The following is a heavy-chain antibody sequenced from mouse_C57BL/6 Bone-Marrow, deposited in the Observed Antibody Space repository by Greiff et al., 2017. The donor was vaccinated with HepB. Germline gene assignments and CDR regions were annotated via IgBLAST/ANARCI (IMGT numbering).Heavy chain of an antibody. CDR1: GYTFTSYW. J-gene: IGHJ2*01. V-gene: IGHV1-7*01. D-gene: IGHD2-3*01. CDR3: ARDGY. CDR2: INPSSGYT. Sequence: LLESGAELAKPGASVKLSCKASGYTFTSYWMHWVKQRPGQGLEWIGYINPSSGYTKYNQKFKDKATLTAEKSSSTAYMQLSSLTYEDSAVYYCARDGYWGQGTTLTVSS.